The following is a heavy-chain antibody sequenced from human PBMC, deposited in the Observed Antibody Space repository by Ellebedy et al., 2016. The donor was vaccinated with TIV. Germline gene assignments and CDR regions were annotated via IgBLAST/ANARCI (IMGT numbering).Heavy chain of an antibody. D-gene: IGHD3-16*02. CDR2: LYYSGST. CDR3: ARERSIMITFGGVIGYYFDY. Sequence: SETLSLTXTVSGGSISYHYWNWLRQPPGKGLEWIGYLYYSGSTNYNPSLKSRVTISVDTSKNQFSLKLSSVTAADTAVYYCARERSIMITFGGVIGYYFDYWGQGTLATVSS. CDR1: GGSISYHY. V-gene: IGHV4-59*11. J-gene: IGHJ4*02.